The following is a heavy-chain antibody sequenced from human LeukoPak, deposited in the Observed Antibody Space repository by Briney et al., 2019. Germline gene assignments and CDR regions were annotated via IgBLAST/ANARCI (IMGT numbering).Heavy chain of an antibody. J-gene: IGHJ4*02. V-gene: IGHV1-46*01. Sequence: GASVEVSCKASGYTFTSYYMHWVRQAPGQGLEWMGIINPSGGSTSYAQKFQGRVTMTRDTSTSTVYMELSSLRSEDTAVYYCARDSAHRPPGQRPVFYRGGPDYWGQGTVVSVSS. D-gene: IGHD3-10*01. CDR3: ARDSAHRPPGQRPVFYRGGPDY. CDR1: GYTFTSYY. CDR2: INPSGGST.